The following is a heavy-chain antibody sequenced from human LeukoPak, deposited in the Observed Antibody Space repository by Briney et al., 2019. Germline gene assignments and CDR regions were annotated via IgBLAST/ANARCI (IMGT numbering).Heavy chain of an antibody. CDR2: ISSNGGST. CDR1: GFTFSSYA. Sequence: GGSLRLSCAASGFTFSSYAMHWVRQAPGKGLEYVSAISSNGGSTYYANSVKGRFTISRDNSKNTLYLQMGSLRAEDMAVYYCARESVAVHIDYWGQGTLVTVSS. V-gene: IGHV3-64*01. CDR3: ARESVAVHIDY. J-gene: IGHJ4*02. D-gene: IGHD6-19*01.